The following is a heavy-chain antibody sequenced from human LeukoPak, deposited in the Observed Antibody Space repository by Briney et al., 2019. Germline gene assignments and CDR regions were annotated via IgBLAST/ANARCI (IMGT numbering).Heavy chain of an antibody. CDR1: GYTFTSYD. D-gene: IGHD3-10*01. CDR2: MNPNSGNT. J-gene: IGHJ4*02. Sequence: ASVKVSCKASGYTFTSYDINWVRQATGQGLEWMGWMNPNSGNTGYAQKFQGRVTITRNTSISTAYMELSSLRSEDTAVYYCARVTTMVRGVPYYFDYWGQGTLVTVSS. CDR3: ARVTTMVRGVPYYFDY. V-gene: IGHV1-8*03.